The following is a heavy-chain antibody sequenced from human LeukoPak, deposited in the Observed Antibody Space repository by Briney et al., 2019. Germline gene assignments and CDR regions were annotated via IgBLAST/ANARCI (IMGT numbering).Heavy chain of an antibody. CDR1: GGSISSYY. CDR3: ARGKTTVAGIFDY. Sequence: SENLSLTCTVSGGSISSYYWSWIRQPPGKGLEWIGYIYYSGSTNYDPSLKSRVTISVDTSKNQFSLKVSSVTAADTAVYYCARGKTTVAGIFDYWGQGTLVTVSS. CDR2: IYYSGST. J-gene: IGHJ4*02. V-gene: IGHV4-59*01. D-gene: IGHD4-11*01.